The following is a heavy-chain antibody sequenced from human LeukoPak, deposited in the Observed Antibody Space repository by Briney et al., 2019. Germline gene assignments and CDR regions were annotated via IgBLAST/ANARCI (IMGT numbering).Heavy chain of an antibody. D-gene: IGHD3-22*01. J-gene: IGHJ4*02. CDR2: ISYTGTT. Sequence: SETLSLTCIVSGGSISSKNYYWGWIRQSPGRGLDWIGSISYTGTTSYNSPLKSRVTMSVDTSKNQFSLKLSSVTAADTAVYYCARAPRDSSSSNYMRRFDYWGQGTLVTVSS. CDR3: ARAPRDSSSSNYMRRFDY. CDR1: GGSISSKNYY. V-gene: IGHV4-39*07.